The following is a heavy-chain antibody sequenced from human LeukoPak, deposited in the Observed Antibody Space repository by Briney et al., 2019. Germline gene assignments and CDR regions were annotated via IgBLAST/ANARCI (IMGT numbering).Heavy chain of an antibody. CDR1: GFTFSTYW. V-gene: IGHV3-7*03. CDR3: AADTRGELMHYFDAFDI. D-gene: IGHD1-26*01. CDR2: IKHDGNEK. J-gene: IGHJ3*02. Sequence: GGSLRLSCAASGFTFSTYWMSWVRQAPGKGLEWVANIKHDGNEKYYVDSVKGRFTISRDNAKNSLYLQMNSLRAEDTAVYYCAADTRGELMHYFDAFDIWGQGTMVTVSS.